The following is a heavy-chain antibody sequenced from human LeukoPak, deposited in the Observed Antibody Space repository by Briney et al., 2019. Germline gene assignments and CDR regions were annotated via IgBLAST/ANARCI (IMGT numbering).Heavy chain of an antibody. Sequence: PSGTLSLTCTVSGASIIGPKWWNWVRLSPGEGMEWIGEIFHSGSTHYNPSLKCRVTISVDTSKNQFSLKLSSVTAADTAVYYCARGVVTPPIYYYYYMDVWGKGTTVTVSS. D-gene: IGHD4-23*01. J-gene: IGHJ6*03. CDR3: ARGVVTPPIYYYYYMDV. CDR1: GASIIGPKW. CDR2: IFHSGST. V-gene: IGHV4-4*02.